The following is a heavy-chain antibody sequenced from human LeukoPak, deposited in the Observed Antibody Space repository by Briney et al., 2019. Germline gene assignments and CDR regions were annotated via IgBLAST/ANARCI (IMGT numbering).Heavy chain of an antibody. D-gene: IGHD5-24*01. Sequence: SETLSLTCAVYGGSFSGYDWTWIRQPPGKGLEWIGKINHSGNAKYKPSLASRVTMSVDASKNQFSLKLTSVTAADTAVYYCARERWRSGLTHWGQGTLVTVSS. CDR2: INHSGNA. CDR1: GGSFSGYD. V-gene: IGHV4-34*01. J-gene: IGHJ4*02. CDR3: ARERWRSGLTH.